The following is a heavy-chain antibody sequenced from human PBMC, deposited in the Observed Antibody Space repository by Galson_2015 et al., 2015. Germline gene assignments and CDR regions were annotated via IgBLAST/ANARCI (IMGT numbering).Heavy chain of an antibody. CDR1: GFTFSSYW. Sequence: SLRLSCAASGFTFSSYWMSWVRQAPGKGLEWVANIKQDGSEKYYVDFVKGRFTISRDNAKNSLYLQMNSLRAEDTAVYYCARDAPGGDSSSWYWFDPWGQGTLVTVSS. J-gene: IGHJ5*02. CDR2: IKQDGSEK. CDR3: ARDAPGGDSSSWYWFDP. D-gene: IGHD6-13*01. V-gene: IGHV3-7*01.